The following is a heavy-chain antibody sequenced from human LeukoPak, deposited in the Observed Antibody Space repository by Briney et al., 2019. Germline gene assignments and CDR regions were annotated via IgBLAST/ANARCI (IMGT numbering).Heavy chain of an antibody. CDR1: GDSLSSYY. J-gene: IGHJ4*02. Sequence: SETLSLTCSVSGDSLSSYYWNWIRQPPGKGLEWIGYIFYSGNTNYNPSLKSRVTISVDTPKNQFSLNLTSVTAADTAVYYCARQQRRGGSGELDYWGQGALVTVSS. CDR3: ARQQRRGGSGELDY. CDR2: IFYSGNT. V-gene: IGHV4-59*08. D-gene: IGHD2-15*01.